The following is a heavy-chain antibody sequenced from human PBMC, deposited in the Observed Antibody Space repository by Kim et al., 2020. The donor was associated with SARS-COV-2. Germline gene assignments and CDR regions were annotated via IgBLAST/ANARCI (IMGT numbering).Heavy chain of an antibody. J-gene: IGHJ5*02. CDR2: SAE. Sequence: SAENFLGFVKGRFTISRDNAKNSLYLQMNSLRVEDTAVYYCARDAFGSGSSWGQGTLVTVSS. V-gene: IGHV3-7*03. CDR3: ARDAFGSGSS. D-gene: IGHD3-10*01.